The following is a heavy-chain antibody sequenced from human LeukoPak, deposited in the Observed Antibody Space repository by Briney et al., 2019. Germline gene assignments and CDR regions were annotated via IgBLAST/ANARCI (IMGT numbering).Heavy chain of an antibody. CDR3: ARAPPTNWFDP. V-gene: IGHV4-61*02. CDR2: LYTSGTT. J-gene: IGHJ5*02. CDR1: GGSSGSGSYF. Sequence: PSETLSLTRTVSGGSSGSGSYFWSWIRQPAGKGLDYIGRLYTSGTTNYNPSLKSRVTISVDRSKNQFSLKLSSVTAADTAVYYCARAPPTNWFDPWGQGTLVTVSS.